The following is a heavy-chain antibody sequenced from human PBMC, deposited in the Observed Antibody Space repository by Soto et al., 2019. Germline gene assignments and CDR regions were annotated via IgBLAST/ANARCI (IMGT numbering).Heavy chain of an antibody. D-gene: IGHD3-9*01. J-gene: IGHJ4*02. Sequence: GGSLRLSCAASGFTFSSSAMSWVRQAPGKGLEWVSAISGSGGSTYYADSVKGRFTISRDNSKNTLYLQMNSLRAEDTAVYYCAKDISRPDILTGYYYYWGQGTLVTVSS. CDR3: AKDISRPDILTGYYYY. CDR2: ISGSGGST. CDR1: GFTFSSSA. V-gene: IGHV3-23*01.